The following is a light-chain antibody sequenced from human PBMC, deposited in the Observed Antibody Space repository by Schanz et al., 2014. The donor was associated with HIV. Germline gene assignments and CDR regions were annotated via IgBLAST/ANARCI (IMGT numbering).Light chain of an antibody. J-gene: IGLJ1*01. Sequence: QSALTQPASVSGSPGQSITVSCTGTSSDVGSYIYVSWYQQHPGKAPKLMIYDVSNRPSGVSNRFSGSKSGNTASLTISGLQAEDEAVYYCSSYTTSSTPNYVFGPGTKVTVL. V-gene: IGLV2-14*03. CDR3: SSYTTSSTPNYV. CDR2: DVS. CDR1: SSDVGSYIY.